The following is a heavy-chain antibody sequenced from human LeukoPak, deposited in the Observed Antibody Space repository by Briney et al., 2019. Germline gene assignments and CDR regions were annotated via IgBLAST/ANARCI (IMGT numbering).Heavy chain of an antibody. V-gene: IGHV7-4-1*01. D-gene: IGHD3-22*01. CDR1: GYTFTRNT. J-gene: IGHJ4*02. CDR2: VNTNTGNP. Sequence: ASVKGSCKASGYTFTRNTINWVRQAPGQGVEWMGWVNTNTGNPTYAQGFTGRFVFSLDTSVSTAYLQIGSLKAEDTAVYYCVTNFDSSGYFGYWGQGTLVTVSS. CDR3: VTNFDSSGYFGY.